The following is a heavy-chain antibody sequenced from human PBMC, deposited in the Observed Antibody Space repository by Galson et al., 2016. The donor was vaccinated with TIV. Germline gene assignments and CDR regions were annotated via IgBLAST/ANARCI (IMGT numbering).Heavy chain of an antibody. J-gene: IGHJ6*02. D-gene: IGHD3-3*01. CDR2: IYPGDSDT. CDR1: GYRFSHSW. V-gene: IGHV5-51*01. Sequence: QSGAEVTKPGGSLKISCKTSGYRFSHSWIGWVRQKTGKGLEWVGHIYPGDSDTRYSPSFQGHVTISADTSIDTAYLQWGSLKASDTAIYYCARHGYDLWNGQDYFCYGMDVWGQGTTVTVSS. CDR3: ARHGYDLWNGQDYFCYGMDV.